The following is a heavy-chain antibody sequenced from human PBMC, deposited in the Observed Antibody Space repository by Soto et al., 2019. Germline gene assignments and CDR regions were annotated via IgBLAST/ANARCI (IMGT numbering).Heavy chain of an antibody. V-gene: IGHV1-18*01. J-gene: IGHJ4*02. CDR1: GYTFTSYG. D-gene: IGHD3-10*01. Sequence: QVQLVQSGAEVKKPGASVKVSCKASGYTFTSYGISWVRQAPGQGLEWMGWICAYNGNTNNAQKLQGRVTMTTNTRTSTAHMGLRSLRSDDTAVYYCARELIYGSGSYYWGQGTLVTVSS. CDR3: ARELIYGSGSYY. CDR2: ICAYNGNT.